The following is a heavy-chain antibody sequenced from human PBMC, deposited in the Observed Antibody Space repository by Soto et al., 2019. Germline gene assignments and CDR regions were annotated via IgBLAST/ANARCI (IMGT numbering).Heavy chain of an antibody. CDR1: GYSLTSYW. D-gene: IGHD3-22*01. CDR3: ARHGYYDSSGYWTYYYYGMDV. CDR2: IYPGDSDT. J-gene: IGHJ6*02. Sequence: GESQPISCKVSGYSLTSYWIGWVRQMPGDALEWMGIIYPGDSDTRYSPSFQGQVTISADKSISTAYLQWSSLKASDTAMYYCARHGYYDSSGYWTYYYYGMDVWGQGNTVTVSS. V-gene: IGHV5-51*01.